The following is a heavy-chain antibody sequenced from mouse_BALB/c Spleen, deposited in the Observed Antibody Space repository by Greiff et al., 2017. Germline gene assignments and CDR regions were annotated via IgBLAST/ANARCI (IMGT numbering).Heavy chain of an antibody. J-gene: IGHJ3*01. CDR3: ARPYGYGGAWFAY. V-gene: IGHV4-1*02. CDR2: INPDSSTI. Sequence: EVKLLESGGGLVQPGGSLKLSCAASGFDFSRYWMSWVRQAPGKGLEWIGEINPDSSTINYTPSLKDKFIISRDNAKNTLYLQMSKVRSEDTALYYCARPYGYGGAWFAYWGQGTLVTVSA. CDR1: GFDFSRYW. D-gene: IGHD2-2*01.